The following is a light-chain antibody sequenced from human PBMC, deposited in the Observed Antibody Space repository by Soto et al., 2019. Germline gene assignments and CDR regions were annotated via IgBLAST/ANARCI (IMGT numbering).Light chain of an antibody. CDR1: RSNLGAGYD. Sequence: SGLTQPPSGSGAPGQGITISCTGTRSNLGAGYDVHWYQQLPGAAPKLLIYANNKRPSGVLDRFSGSKSGTSASLAITGLQAEDEADYYCQSYDNSLSGAWVFGGGTKLTVL. V-gene: IGLV1-40*01. J-gene: IGLJ3*02. CDR3: QSYDNSLSGAWV. CDR2: ANN.